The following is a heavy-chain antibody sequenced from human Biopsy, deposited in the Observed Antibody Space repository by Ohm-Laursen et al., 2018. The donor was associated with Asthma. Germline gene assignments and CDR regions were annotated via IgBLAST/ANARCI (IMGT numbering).Heavy chain of an antibody. Sequence: ASVKASCKASGYNFISFAIHWVRQAPGQRLEWMGWVNTGNGDTKYSQKFQGRVTITRDTSASTAYMELRSLRSEDTATYYCARTYYDFLTGQVKDVFGIWGQGTMVTVSS. CDR3: ARTYYDFLTGQVKDVFGI. D-gene: IGHD3-9*01. V-gene: IGHV1-3*04. CDR2: VNTGNGDT. CDR1: GYNFISFA. J-gene: IGHJ3*02.